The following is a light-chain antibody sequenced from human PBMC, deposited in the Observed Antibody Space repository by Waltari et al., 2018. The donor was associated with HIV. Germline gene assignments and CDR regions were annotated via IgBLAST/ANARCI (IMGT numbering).Light chain of an antibody. V-gene: IGKV1-5*03. CDR2: RAS. CDR1: RSVATD. CDR3: QQYHGNSPWT. J-gene: IGKJ1*01. Sequence: DIQMTQSPSTLSASIGDRVTINCRASRSVATDLAWFQQKPGKAPKLLIFRASSLEIGVPPTFSGSGSGTEFTLTISSLQPDDFATYYCQQYHGNSPWTFGQGTKVEVK.